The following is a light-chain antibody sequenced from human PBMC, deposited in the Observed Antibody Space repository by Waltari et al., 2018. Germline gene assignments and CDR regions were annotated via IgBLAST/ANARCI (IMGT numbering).Light chain of an antibody. J-gene: IGKJ3*01. CDR1: QGISSY. CDR2: AAS. Sequence: DIPLTQSPYFLCASVGARVTITCRASQGISSYLAWCQPKPGQAPKLLIYAASILQRGVPSRFSGSGSRTEFTLTISSLQPEEFATYDCQHLNTYPFTFGPGTKVDI. CDR3: QHLNTYPFT. V-gene: IGKV1-9*01.